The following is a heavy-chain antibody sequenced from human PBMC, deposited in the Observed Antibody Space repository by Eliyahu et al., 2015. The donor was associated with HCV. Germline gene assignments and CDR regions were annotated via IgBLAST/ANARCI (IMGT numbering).Heavy chain of an antibody. Sequence: QVQLVQSGAEVKKPGASVKVSCKASGYTFTSYGIXXVRQGPGQGLEWXGWTSAYNGNTNYAQKLQGRVTMTTDTSTSTAYMELRSLRSDDTAVYYCARAPPVGVAARSSGHYYYYYGMDVWGQGTTVTVSS. D-gene: IGHD6-6*01. V-gene: IGHV1-18*01. CDR1: GYTFTSYG. CDR3: ARAPPVGVAARSSGHYYYYYGMDV. J-gene: IGHJ6*02. CDR2: TSAYNGNT.